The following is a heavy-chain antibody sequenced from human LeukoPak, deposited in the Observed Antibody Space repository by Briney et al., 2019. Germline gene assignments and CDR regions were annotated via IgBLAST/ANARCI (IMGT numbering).Heavy chain of an antibody. D-gene: IGHD2-21*02. J-gene: IGHJ4*02. CDR1: GFTFSSYA. CDR3: ARDRSLVVVTAIPVGYFDY. Sequence: AGGSLRLSCAASGFTFSSYAMHWVRQAPGKGLEWVAVISYDGSNKYYADSVMGRFTISRDNSKNTLYLQMNSLRAEDTAVYYCARDRSLVVVTAIPVGYFDYWGQGTLVTVSS. V-gene: IGHV3-30-3*01. CDR2: ISYDGSNK.